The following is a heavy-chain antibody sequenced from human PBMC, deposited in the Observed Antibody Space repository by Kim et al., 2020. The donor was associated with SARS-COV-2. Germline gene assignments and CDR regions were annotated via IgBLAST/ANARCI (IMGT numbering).Heavy chain of an antibody. CDR2: ISYDGSNK. Sequence: GGSLRLSCAASGFTFSSYAMHWVRQAPGKGLEWVAVISYDGSNKYYADSVKGRFTISRDNSKNTLYLQMNSLRAEDTAVYYCASLSPLFYGSGSYYNGGWFDPWGQGTLVTVSS. V-gene: IGHV3-30*04. D-gene: IGHD3-10*01. CDR3: ASLSPLFYGSGSYYNGGWFDP. CDR1: GFTFSSYA. J-gene: IGHJ5*02.